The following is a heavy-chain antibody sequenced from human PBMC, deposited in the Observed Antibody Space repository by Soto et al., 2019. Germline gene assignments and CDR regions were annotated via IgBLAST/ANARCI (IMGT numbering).Heavy chain of an antibody. D-gene: IGHD3-10*01. J-gene: IGHJ5*02. CDR3: ARGGAGSGTHLLLGFDP. V-gene: IGHV1-69*12. CDR2: IIPIFGTA. CDR1: GGTFSSYA. Sequence: QVQLVQSGAEVKKPGSSVKVSCKASGGTFSSYAISWVRQAPGQGLEWMGGIIPIFGTANYAQKFQGRVTITADESTSTAYMELSSLRSEDTAVYYCARGGAGSGTHLLLGFDPWGQGTLATVSS.